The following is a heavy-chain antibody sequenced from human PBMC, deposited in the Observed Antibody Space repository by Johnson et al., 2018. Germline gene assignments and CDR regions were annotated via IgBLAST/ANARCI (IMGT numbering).Heavy chain of an antibody. CDR2: MNPHSGDT. CDR1: GYTFTSYD. V-gene: IGHV1-8*01. CDR3: TRGLTFFGAPV. J-gene: IGHJ3*01. D-gene: IGHD3-3*01. Sequence: QVQLVQSGAEVKKPGASMKVSCKASGYTFTSYDLTWVRQATGQGLEWMGWMNPHSGDTGYAQKFRGRVTMTRDTSISTPCMGLSSLGSEDTAVYYCTRGLTFFGAPVWGQGTVVTVSS.